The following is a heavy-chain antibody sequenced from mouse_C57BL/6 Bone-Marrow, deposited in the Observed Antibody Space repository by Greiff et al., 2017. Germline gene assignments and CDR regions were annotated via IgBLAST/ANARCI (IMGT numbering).Heavy chain of an antibody. CDR2: SRNKANDYTT. V-gene: IGHV7-1*01. CDR1: GFTFSDFY. Sequence: EVKVVESGGGLVQSGRSLRLSCATSGFTFSDFYMEWVRQAPGKGLEWIAASRNKANDYTTEYSASVKGRFIVSRDTSQSILYLQMNALRAEDTAIYYCARDALYYDYDSDYFDYWGQGTTLTVSS. J-gene: IGHJ2*01. CDR3: ARDALYYDYDSDYFDY. D-gene: IGHD2-4*01.